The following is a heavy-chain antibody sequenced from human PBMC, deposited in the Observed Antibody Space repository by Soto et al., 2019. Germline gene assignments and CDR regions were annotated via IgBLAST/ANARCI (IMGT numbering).Heavy chain of an antibody. CDR1: GFTFRSYA. V-gene: IGHV3-64*01. Sequence: GGSLRLSCAASGFTFRSYAMHSVRQAPGKGLEYVSAISSNGGSTYYANSVKGRFTISRDNSKNTLYLQMGSLRAEDMAVYYCARGCRSTSCDAFAFDIWGQGTMVTVSS. J-gene: IGHJ3*02. D-gene: IGHD2-2*01. CDR3: ARGCRSTSCDAFAFDI. CDR2: ISSNGGST.